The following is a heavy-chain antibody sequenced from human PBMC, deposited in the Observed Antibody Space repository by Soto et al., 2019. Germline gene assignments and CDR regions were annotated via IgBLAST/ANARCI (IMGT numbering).Heavy chain of an antibody. D-gene: IGHD3-16*01. J-gene: IGHJ6*02. CDR3: ARRGTTESDYYYGMDV. V-gene: IGHV4-39*01. CDR2: IYYSGST. CDR1: GGSISSSSYY. Sequence: SETLSLTCTVSGGSISSSSYYWGWIRQSPGKGLEWIGSIYYSGSTYYNPSLKSRVTISVDTSKNQFSLKLSSVTAADTAVYYCARRGTTESDYYYGMDVWGQGTTVTVSS.